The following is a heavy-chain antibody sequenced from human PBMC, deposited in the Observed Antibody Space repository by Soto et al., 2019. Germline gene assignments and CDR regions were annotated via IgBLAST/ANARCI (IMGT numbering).Heavy chain of an antibody. D-gene: IGHD1-1*01. V-gene: IGHV1-3*01. CDR2: INAGNGNT. CDR1: GYTFTSYA. J-gene: IGHJ6*02. CDR3: AIGSGDWNYHYYHGMDA. Sequence: APVKVSCKASGYTFTSYAMHWVRQAPGQRLEWMGWINAGNGNTKYSQKFQGRVTITRDTSASTAYMELSSLRSEDTAVYYCAIGSGDWNYHYYHGMDARRQATTGTASS.